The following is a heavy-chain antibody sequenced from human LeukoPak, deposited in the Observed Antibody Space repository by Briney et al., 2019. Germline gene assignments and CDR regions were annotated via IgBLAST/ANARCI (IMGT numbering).Heavy chain of an antibody. CDR3: ARDSDFSSSWYKLTWFDP. V-gene: IGHV4-4*07. D-gene: IGHD6-13*01. Sequence: SETLSLTCTVSGGSISSYYWSWIRQPAGKGLEWIGRIYTSGSTNYNPSLKSRVTMSVDTSKNQFSLKLSSVTAADTAVYYCARDSDFSSSWYKLTWFDPWGQGTLVTASS. J-gene: IGHJ5*02. CDR1: GGSISSYY. CDR2: IYTSGST.